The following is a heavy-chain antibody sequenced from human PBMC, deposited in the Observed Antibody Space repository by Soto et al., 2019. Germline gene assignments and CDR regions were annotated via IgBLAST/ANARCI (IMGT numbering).Heavy chain of an antibody. Sequence: KPSETLSLTCTVSGGSISSNYWTWIRQPPGKGLEWIGYIYYSGSANYNPSLKSRVTMSVDTSKNQFSLNLSSATAADTAVYYCARVRSSGWYGWFDPWGQGTLVTVSS. V-gene: IGHV4-59*01. D-gene: IGHD6-19*01. CDR2: IYYSGSA. CDR3: ARVRSSGWYGWFDP. J-gene: IGHJ5*02. CDR1: GGSISSNY.